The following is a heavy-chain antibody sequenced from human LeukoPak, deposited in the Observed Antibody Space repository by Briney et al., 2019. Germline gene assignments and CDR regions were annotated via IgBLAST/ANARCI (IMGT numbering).Heavy chain of an antibody. D-gene: IGHD3-10*01. CDR2: IYYSGST. V-gene: IGHV4-59*01. Sequence: SETLSLTCTVSGGSISSYYWSWIRQPPGKGLEWIGYIYYSGSTNYNPSLKSRVTISVDTSKNQFSLKLSSVTAADTAVYYCARDGGSYYYGSGSYLLGAFDIWGQGTMVTVSS. CDR3: ARDGGSYYYGSGSYLLGAFDI. J-gene: IGHJ3*02. CDR1: GGSISSYY.